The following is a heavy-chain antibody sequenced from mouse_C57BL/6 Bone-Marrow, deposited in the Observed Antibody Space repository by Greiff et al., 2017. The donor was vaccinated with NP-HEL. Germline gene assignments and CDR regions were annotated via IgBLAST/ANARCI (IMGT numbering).Heavy chain of an antibody. J-gene: IGHJ1*03. Sequence: QVHVKQPGAELVMPGASVKLSCKASGYTFTSYWMHWVKQRPGQGLEWIGEIDPSDSYTNYNQKFKGKSTLTVDKSSSTAYMQLSSLTSEDSAVYYCARRLGYYGSSDLYWYFDVWGTGTTVTVSS. CDR3: ARRLGYYGSSDLYWYFDV. CDR2: IDPSDSYT. V-gene: IGHV1-69*01. CDR1: GYTFTSYW. D-gene: IGHD1-1*01.